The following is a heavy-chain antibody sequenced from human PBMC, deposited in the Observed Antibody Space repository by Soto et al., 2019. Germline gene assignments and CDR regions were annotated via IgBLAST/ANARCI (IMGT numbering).Heavy chain of an antibody. CDR1: GGTFSSYA. D-gene: IGHD3-3*01. J-gene: IGHJ6*02. CDR3: ARDWCDFWSGYSGFGGMDV. Sequence: ASVKVSCKASGGTFSSYAISWVRQAPGQGLEWMGGIIPIFGTANYAQKFQGRVTITADESTSTAYMELSSLRSEDTAVYYCARDWCDFWSGYSGFGGMDVWGQGXTVTVYS. CDR2: IIPIFGTA. V-gene: IGHV1-69*13.